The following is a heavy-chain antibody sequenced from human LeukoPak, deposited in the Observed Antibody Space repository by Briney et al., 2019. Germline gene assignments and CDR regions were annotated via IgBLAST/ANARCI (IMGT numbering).Heavy chain of an antibody. CDR3: ARDKEQWPLYYFDY. J-gene: IGHJ4*02. V-gene: IGHV4-61*01. Sequence: SETLSLTCTVSGGSFSSDSYYWSWIRQPPGKGLEWIGYIYYSGSTNYNPSLKSRVTISVDTSKNQFSLKLSSVTAADTAVYYCARDKEQWPLYYFDYWGQGTLVTVSS. CDR1: GGSFSSDSYY. CDR2: IYYSGST. D-gene: IGHD6-19*01.